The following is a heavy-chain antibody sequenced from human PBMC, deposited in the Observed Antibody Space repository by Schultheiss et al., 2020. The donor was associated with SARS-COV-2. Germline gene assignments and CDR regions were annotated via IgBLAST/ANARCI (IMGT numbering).Heavy chain of an antibody. CDR3: AGSYSSGWYEMVNPRSTNMDY. D-gene: IGHD6-19*01. V-gene: IGHV4-39*07. J-gene: IGHJ4*02. CDR1: GGSISSGGYY. Sequence: SETLSLTCTVSGGSISSGGYYWSWIRQSPGKGLEWIGEIYHSGSTNYNPSLKSRVTISVDKSKNQFSLKLSSVTAADTAVYYCAGSYSSGWYEMVNPRSTNMDYWGQGTLVTVSS. CDR2: IYHSGST.